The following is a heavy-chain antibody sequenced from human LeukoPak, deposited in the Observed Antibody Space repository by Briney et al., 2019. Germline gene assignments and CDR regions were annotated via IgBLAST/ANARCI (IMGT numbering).Heavy chain of an antibody. J-gene: IGHJ6*03. CDR1: GGSISSSSYY. Sequence: SETLSLTCTVSGGSISSSSYYWGWVRQPPGKGLEWIGTIYYSGSTYYNPSLKSRVTISVDTSKNQFSLKLSSVTAADTAVYYCARQSLESLMDVWGKGTTVTVSS. CDR2: IYYSGST. V-gene: IGHV4-39*01. D-gene: IGHD3-3*01. CDR3: ARQSLESLMDV.